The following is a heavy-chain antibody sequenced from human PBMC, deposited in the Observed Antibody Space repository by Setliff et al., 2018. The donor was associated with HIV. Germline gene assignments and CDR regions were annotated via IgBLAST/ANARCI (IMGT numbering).Heavy chain of an antibody. V-gene: IGHV4-59*12. CDR2: IYYTGST. J-gene: IGHJ3*02. CDR3: AREVDKRQDSDAFDI. D-gene: IGHD2-15*01. CDR1: GGSISNDY. Sequence: PSETLSLTCTVSGGSISNDYWHWIRQSPGRGLEWIGYIYYTGSTNYNPSLKSRVAMSVDSSNHQFSLKLTSVTAADTAVYFCAREVDKRQDSDAFDIWGPGAMVTVSS.